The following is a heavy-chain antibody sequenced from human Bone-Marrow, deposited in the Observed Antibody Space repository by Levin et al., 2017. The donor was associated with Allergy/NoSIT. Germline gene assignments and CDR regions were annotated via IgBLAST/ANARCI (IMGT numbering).Heavy chain of an antibody. Sequence: SQTLSLTCTISGDSISDSSWSWIRPPPGKGLEWIGYVYYRGDTNYNPSLRSRAIVSVDTSRSQFSLKLNSVTAADTAIYYCARMIGLLVVSPYFDYWGRGTLVTVSS. D-gene: IGHD2-21*02. CDR3: ARMIGLLVVSPYFDY. CDR1: GDSISDSS. J-gene: IGHJ4*02. CDR2: VYYRGDT. V-gene: IGHV4-59*08.